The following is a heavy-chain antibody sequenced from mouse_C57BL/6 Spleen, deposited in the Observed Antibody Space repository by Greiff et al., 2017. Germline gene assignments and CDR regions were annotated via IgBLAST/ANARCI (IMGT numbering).Heavy chain of an antibody. CDR2: ISSGGDYF. Sequence: DVMLVESGEGLVKPGGSLKLSCAASGFTFSSYAMSWVRQTPEKRLEWVAYISSGGDYFYYADTVKGRFTISSDNARNTLYLQMSSLKSEDTAMYYCTREDYSTSWFAYWGQGTLVTVSA. D-gene: IGHD2-5*01. V-gene: IGHV5-9-1*02. J-gene: IGHJ3*01. CDR3: TREDYSTSWFAY. CDR1: GFTFSSYA.